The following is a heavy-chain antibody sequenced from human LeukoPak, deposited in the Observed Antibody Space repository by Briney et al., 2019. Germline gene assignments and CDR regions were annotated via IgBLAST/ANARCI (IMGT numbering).Heavy chain of an antibody. Sequence: PGGSLRLSCTASGFTFSDYYMSWIRQAPGKGLEWLSYVSQSGSTIYYADSVKGQFTISRDNGKNSLYLQMNSLRAEDTGMYYCAREGHSYGSDYWGQGTLVTVSS. CDR2: VSQSGSTI. J-gene: IGHJ4*02. CDR1: GFTFSDYY. V-gene: IGHV3-11*01. D-gene: IGHD5-18*01. CDR3: AREGHSYGSDY.